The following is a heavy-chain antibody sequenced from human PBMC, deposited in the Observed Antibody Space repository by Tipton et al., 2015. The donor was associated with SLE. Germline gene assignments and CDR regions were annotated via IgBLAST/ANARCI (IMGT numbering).Heavy chain of an antibody. D-gene: IGHD2-2*02. V-gene: IGHV4-61*02. CDR1: GGSISSGSYY. Sequence: TLSLTCTVSGGSISSGSYYWSWIRQPAGKGLEWIGRIYTSGSTNYNPSLKSRVTISVDTSKNLFSLKLSSVTAADTAVYYCAREGSVVVPAAIPVGAFDIWGQGTMVTVSS. CDR3: AREGSVVVPAAIPVGAFDI. CDR2: IYTSGST. J-gene: IGHJ3*02.